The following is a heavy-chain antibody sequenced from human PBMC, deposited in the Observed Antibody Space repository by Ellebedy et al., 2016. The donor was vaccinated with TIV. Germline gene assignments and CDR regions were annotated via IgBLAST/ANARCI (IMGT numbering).Heavy chain of an antibody. J-gene: IGHJ6*02. CDR3: ARGRWLQSGLDYYYYYGMDV. D-gene: IGHD5-24*01. CDR2: INPSGGST. V-gene: IGHV1-46*01. CDR1: GYTFTSYY. Sequence: ASVKVSCXASGYTFTSYYMHWVRQAPEQGLEWMGIINPSGGSTSYAQKFQGRVTMTRDTSTSTVYMGLSSLRSEDTAVYYCARGRWLQSGLDYYYYYGMDVWGQGTTVTVSS.